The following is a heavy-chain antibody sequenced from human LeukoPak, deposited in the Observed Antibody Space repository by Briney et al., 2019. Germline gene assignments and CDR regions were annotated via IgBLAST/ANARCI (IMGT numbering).Heavy chain of an antibody. D-gene: IGHD3-22*01. CDR3: ARDYDSSGGFDS. J-gene: IGHJ4*02. V-gene: IGHV1-2*02. Sequence: ASVKVSCKASGYTFTGYFMHWVRQAPGQGLEWMGWINPNSGGTNYAQKFQGRVTMTGDTSISTAYMELSSLRSEDTAVYYCARDYDSSGGFDSWGQGTLVTVSS. CDR1: GYTFTGYF. CDR2: INPNSGGT.